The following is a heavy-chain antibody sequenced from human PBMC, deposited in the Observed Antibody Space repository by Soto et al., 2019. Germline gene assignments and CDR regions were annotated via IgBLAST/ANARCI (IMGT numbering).Heavy chain of an antibody. J-gene: IGHJ6*02. V-gene: IGHV3-15*07. CDR3: TAPIVVVPAANHYYYYYGMDV. Sequence: GGSLRLSCAASGFTFSNAWMNWVRQAPGKGLEWVGRIKSKTDGGTTDYAAPVKGRFTISRDDSKNTLYLQMNSLKTEDTAVYYCTAPIVVVPAANHYYYYYGMDVWGQGTTVTVSS. CDR1: GFTFSNAW. CDR2: IKSKTDGGTT. D-gene: IGHD2-2*01.